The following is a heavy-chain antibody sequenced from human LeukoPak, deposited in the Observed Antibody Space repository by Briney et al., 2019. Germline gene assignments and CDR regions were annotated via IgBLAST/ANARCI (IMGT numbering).Heavy chain of an antibody. J-gene: IGHJ4*02. D-gene: IGHD5-12*01. CDR3: AGRGSEAN. CDR1: GGSISSSSYY. CDR2: IYYSGST. Sequence: PSETLSLTCTVSGGSISSSSYYWGWIRQPPGKGLEWIGSIYYSGSTYYNPSLKSRVTISVDTSKNQFSLKLSSVTAADTAVYYCAGRGSEANWGQGTLVTVSS. V-gene: IGHV4-39*01.